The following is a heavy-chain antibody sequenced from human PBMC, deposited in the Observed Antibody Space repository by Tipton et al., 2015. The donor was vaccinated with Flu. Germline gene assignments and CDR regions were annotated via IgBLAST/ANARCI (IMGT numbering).Heavy chain of an antibody. CDR3: ARRTYYYGSGTSDV. D-gene: IGHD3-10*01. CDR1: GDSMGSRYY. V-gene: IGHV4-38-2*01. Sequence: TLSLTCSVSGDSMGSRYYWGWIRQAPGKGLEWIANIHRAGNTYYNPSLKSRVTMSLDTSKNQFSLKLSSVTAADTAVFYCARRTYYYGSGTSDVWGQGTTVTVSS. CDR2: IHRAGNT. J-gene: IGHJ6*02.